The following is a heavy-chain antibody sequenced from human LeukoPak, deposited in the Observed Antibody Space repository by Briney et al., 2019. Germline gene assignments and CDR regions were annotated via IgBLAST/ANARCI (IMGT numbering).Heavy chain of an antibody. Sequence: KPGESLKISCKGSGYSFSNYWIAWVRQMPGKGLEWIGIIYPYDSNTRYSPSFQGQVTIPADKSISIASLQWSSLKASDTAMYYCARTNLWFGELDAFDIWGQGTLVTVSS. CDR2: IYPYDSNT. CDR1: GYSFSNYW. V-gene: IGHV5-51*03. J-gene: IGHJ3*02. CDR3: ARTNLWFGELDAFDI. D-gene: IGHD3-10*01.